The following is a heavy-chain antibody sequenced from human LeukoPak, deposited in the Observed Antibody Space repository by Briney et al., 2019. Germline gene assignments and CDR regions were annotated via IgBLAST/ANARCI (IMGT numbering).Heavy chain of an antibody. CDR2: ICSGNSYI. V-gene: IGHV3-21*01. CDR1: GVSSNDYS. Sequence: PGGTLRLSCAASGVSSNDYSMRWVRQAPGKGLEWVSSICSGNSYIYYGDSVKGRLTISRDNAKNSLYLQMNSLRGDDTAVYYCARGPTRIGVSGTWPLDYWGQGTLVIVSS. D-gene: IGHD6-19*01. J-gene: IGHJ4*02. CDR3: ARGPTRIGVSGTWPLDY.